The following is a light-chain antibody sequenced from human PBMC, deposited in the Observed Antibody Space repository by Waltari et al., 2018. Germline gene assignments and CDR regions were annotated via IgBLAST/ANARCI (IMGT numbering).Light chain of an antibody. Sequence: QSVLTQPPSVSGAPGQRVTISCTGSSSNIGAGYDVHCYQQFPGTAPNLLIHHNSNRPSGVPDRFSGSKSGTSASLAITGLLAEDEADYYCQSFDSSLNAVLFGGGTKLTVL. V-gene: IGLV1-40*01. CDR1: SSNIGAGYD. CDR2: HNS. CDR3: QSFDSSLNAVL. J-gene: IGLJ2*01.